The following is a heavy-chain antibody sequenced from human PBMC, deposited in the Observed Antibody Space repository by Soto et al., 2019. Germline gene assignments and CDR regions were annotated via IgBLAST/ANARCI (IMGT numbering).Heavy chain of an antibody. D-gene: IGHD3-9*01. CDR2: ISGSGGST. J-gene: IGHJ4*02. Sequence: GGSLRLSCAASGFTFSSYAMSWVRQAPGKGLEWVSAISGSGGSTYYADSVKGRFTISRDNSKNTLYLQMNSLRAEDTAVYYCAKGRGIDILTALDYWGQGTLVTVSS. CDR1: GFTFSSYA. V-gene: IGHV3-23*01. CDR3: AKGRGIDILTALDY.